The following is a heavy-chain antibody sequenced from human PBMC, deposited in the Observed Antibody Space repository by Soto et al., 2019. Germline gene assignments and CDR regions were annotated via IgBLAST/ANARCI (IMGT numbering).Heavy chain of an antibody. V-gene: IGHV4-39*01. CDR3: ASRSAGTNIDY. CDR2: IFYSGGT. D-gene: IGHD1-26*01. J-gene: IGHJ4*02. CDR1: GGSISSSSYY. Sequence: QLQLQESGPGLVKPSETLSLTCTVSGGSISSSSYYWGWIRQPPGKGLEWIGNIFYSGGTYYTPSHKRRVTISVDTTKTHYSPKSNSVTAADTAVYYCASRSAGTNIDYWRQGPLVTVSS.